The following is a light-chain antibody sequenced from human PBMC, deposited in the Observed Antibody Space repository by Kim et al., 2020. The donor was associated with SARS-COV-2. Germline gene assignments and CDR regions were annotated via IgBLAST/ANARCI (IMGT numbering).Light chain of an antibody. J-gene: IGLJ2*01. V-gene: IGLV1-47*02. CDR3: ATWDDSLSGRV. CDR2: TNN. Sequence: QSVLTQPPSASGTPGQRVTISCSGSSSNIGRNYVMWYQQLPGTAPKLLIFTNNQRPSGVPDRFSGSKSGTSASLAISGHRSEDEADYYCATWDDSLSGRVFGGGTKLTVL. CDR1: SSNIGRNY.